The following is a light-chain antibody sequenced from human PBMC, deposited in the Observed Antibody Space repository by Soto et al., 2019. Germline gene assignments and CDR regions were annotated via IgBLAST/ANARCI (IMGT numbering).Light chain of an antibody. CDR1: QSVSSY. CDR2: DAS. V-gene: IGKV3-11*01. J-gene: IGKJ1*01. CDR3: QLRGT. Sequence: EIVLTQSPATLSLSPGERATLSCRASQSVSSYLAWYQQKPSQAPRLLIYDASNRATGIPARFSGSGSGTDFTLTISSLEPEDFAVYYCQLRGTFGQGTKVEIK.